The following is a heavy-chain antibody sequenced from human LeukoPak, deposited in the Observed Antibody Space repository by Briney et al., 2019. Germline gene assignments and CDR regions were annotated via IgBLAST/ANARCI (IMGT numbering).Heavy chain of an antibody. CDR2: IIPIFGTA. CDR3: ASSRYDYGDYVPYYGMDV. CDR1: GGTFSSYA. D-gene: IGHD4-17*01. J-gene: IGHJ6*04. Sequence: SVKVSCKASGGTFSSYAISWVRLAPGQGLEWMGGIIPIFGTANYAQKFQGRVTITADESTSTAYMELSSLRSEDTAVYYCASSRYDYGDYVPYYGMDVWGKGTTVTVSS. V-gene: IGHV1-69*01.